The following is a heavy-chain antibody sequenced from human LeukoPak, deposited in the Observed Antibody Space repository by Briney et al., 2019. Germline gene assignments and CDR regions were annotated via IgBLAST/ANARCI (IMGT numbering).Heavy chain of an antibody. Sequence: PSETLSLTCTVSGASISSGDYYWSWIRQPPGKGLEWIGYMYYSGSTYYNPSLKSRATISLDTSKNQFSLKLSSVTAADTAVYYCARPYYYDSRIDPWGQGTLVTVSS. CDR3: ARPYYYDSRIDP. D-gene: IGHD3-22*01. CDR2: MYYSGST. J-gene: IGHJ5*02. V-gene: IGHV4-30-4*01. CDR1: GASISSGDYY.